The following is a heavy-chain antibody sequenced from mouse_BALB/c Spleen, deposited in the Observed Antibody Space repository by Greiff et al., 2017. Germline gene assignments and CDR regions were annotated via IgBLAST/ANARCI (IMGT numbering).Heavy chain of an antibody. Sequence: EVQLQESGGGLVQPGGSLKLSCAASGFDFRRYWMSWVRQAPGKGLEWIGEMNPDSSTINYTPSLKDKFIISRDNAKNTLYLQMSKVRSEDTALYYCARVYGNYVSYYAMDYWGQGTSVTVSS. J-gene: IGHJ4*01. CDR1: GFDFRRYW. CDR3: ARVYGNYVSYYAMDY. D-gene: IGHD2-1*01. CDR2: MNPDSSTI. V-gene: IGHV4-1*02.